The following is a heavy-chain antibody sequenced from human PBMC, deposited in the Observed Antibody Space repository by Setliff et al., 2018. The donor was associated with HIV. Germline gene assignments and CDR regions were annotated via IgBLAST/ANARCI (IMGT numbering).Heavy chain of an antibody. V-gene: IGHV3-23*01. CDR3: AKDGISGGAYPPYYFDY. D-gene: IGHD2-15*01. Sequence: GGSLRLSCAASGFTFNTYDMSWVRQAPGKGLEWVSVISGSGASTFYADSVKGRFTISRDNSKSTLYLQMNGLRVEDTAVYYCAKDGISGGAYPPYYFDYWGHGTLVTVSS. CDR1: GFTFNTYD. J-gene: IGHJ4*01. CDR2: ISGSGAST.